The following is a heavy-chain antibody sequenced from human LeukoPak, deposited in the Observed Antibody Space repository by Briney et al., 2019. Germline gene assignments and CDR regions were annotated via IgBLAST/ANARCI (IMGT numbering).Heavy chain of an antibody. CDR2: IHYDSSTE. J-gene: IGHJ4*02. CDR1: GFAFSSYG. CDR3: TRRFDH. V-gene: IGHV3-30*02. Sequence: PGGSLRLSCAASGFAFSSYGMHWVRQAPGKGLEWVAYIHYDSSTEDYADSVKGRFTISRDNAKNSLYLQMNSLRTEDTAVYYCTRRFDHWGQGTLVTVSS.